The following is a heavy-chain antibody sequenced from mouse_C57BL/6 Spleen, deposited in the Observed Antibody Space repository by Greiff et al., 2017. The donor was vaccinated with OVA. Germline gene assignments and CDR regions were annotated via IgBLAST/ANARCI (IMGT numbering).Heavy chain of an antibody. Sequence: VQLQQSGAELVRPGASVKLSCTASGFNIKDDYMHWVKQRPEQGLEWIGWIDPENGDTEYASKFQGKATITADTSSNTAYLQLSSLTSEDTAVYYGTTENYYGPFDYWGQGTTLTVSA. CDR2: IDPENGDT. D-gene: IGHD1-2*01. J-gene: IGHJ2*01. CDR3: TTENYYGPFDY. CDR1: GFNIKDDY. V-gene: IGHV14-4*01.